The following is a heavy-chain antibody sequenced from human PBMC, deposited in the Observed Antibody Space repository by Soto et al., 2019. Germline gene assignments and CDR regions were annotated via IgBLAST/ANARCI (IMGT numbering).Heavy chain of an antibody. J-gene: IGHJ6*02. CDR1: GFTFSTYA. V-gene: IGHV3-23*01. Sequence: GGSLRLSCVASGFTFSTYAMSWVRQAPGKGLEWVSALSPSGGETYYADSVKGRFTISRDNGKGSVYLEMNDLRAGDKAVYFCVRRQELSYGHSGMDVWGQGTTVTVSS. D-gene: IGHD1-26*01. CDR3: VRRQELSYGHSGMDV. CDR2: LSPSGGET.